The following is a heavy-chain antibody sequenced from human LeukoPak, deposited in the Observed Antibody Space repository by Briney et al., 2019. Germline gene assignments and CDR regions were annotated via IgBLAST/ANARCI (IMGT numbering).Heavy chain of an antibody. D-gene: IGHD2/OR15-2a*01. CDR2: IIPIFGTT. V-gene: IGHV1-69*13. CDR1: GGTFSSYT. J-gene: IGHJ3*02. Sequence: GASVKVSCKASGGTFSSYTISWVRQAPGQGLEWMGGIIPIFGTTNSAQKFQGRVTITADESTNTAYMELSSLRSEDTAVYYCASASSPLDAFDIWGQGTMVTVSS. CDR3: ASASSPLDAFDI.